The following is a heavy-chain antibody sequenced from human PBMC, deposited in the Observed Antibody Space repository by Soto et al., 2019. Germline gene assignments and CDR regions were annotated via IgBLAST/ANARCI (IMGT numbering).Heavy chain of an antibody. J-gene: IGHJ4*02. CDR3: AGFVVPASRNSDFDY. V-gene: IGHV4-39*01. CDR1: GISVSTSDYY. Sequence: QLQLQESGPGLVKPSDTLSLTCTVSGISVSTSDYYWGWVRHPPGKGLAWIGNIYYSGSTFYNPSLRSRVTLSVDTSKNQFSLMVNSVTAADTAVYFCAGFVVPASRNSDFDYWGQGTLVTVSS. D-gene: IGHD2-15*01. CDR2: IYYSGST.